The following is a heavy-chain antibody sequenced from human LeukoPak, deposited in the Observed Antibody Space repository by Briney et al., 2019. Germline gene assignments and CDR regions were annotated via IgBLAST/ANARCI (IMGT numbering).Heavy chain of an antibody. CDR3: TRDIFDSGTYYFDY. CDR1: GFTFSYYP. Sequence: GRSLRLSCAASGFTFSYYPIHWVRQAPGKGLEWVAVISYDGSNKYYADSVKGRFTISRDNSKNTLYLQMNCLRVEDTAMYYCTRDIFDSGTYYFDYWGQGTLVTVSA. V-gene: IGHV3-30-3*01. CDR2: ISYDGSNK. J-gene: IGHJ4*02. D-gene: IGHD1-26*01.